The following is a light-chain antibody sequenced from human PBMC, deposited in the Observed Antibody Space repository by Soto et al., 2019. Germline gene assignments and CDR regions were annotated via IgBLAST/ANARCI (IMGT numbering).Light chain of an antibody. CDR1: QSFRGL. CDR2: DAY. Sequence: EGVLTQSPVTLSLSPGERATLSCRASQSFRGLLAWYQQNPGQAPRLLIYDAYNRATGIPPRFSGSGSGTDFTLTISSLAPEDSAVYYCQQRHMWPITFGRGTRLEIK. J-gene: IGKJ5*01. CDR3: QQRHMWPIT. V-gene: IGKV3-11*01.